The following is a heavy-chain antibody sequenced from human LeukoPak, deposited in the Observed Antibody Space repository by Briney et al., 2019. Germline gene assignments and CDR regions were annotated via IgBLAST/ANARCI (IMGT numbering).Heavy chain of an antibody. CDR2: ISYDGSNK. J-gene: IGHJ3*02. CDR3: ARSALYDSSGYPDDAFDI. Sequence: SGGSLRLSCAASGFTFSSYAMHWVRQAPGKGLEWVAVISYDGSNKYYADSVKGRFTISRDNSKNTLYLQMGSLRAEDMAVYYCARSALYDSSGYPDDAFDIWGQGTMVTVSS. CDR1: GFTFSSYA. V-gene: IGHV3-30*14. D-gene: IGHD3-22*01.